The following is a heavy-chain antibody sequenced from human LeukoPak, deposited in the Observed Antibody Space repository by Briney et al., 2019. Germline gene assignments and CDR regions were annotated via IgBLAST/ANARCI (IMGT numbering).Heavy chain of an antibody. CDR3: ARGGSYLSAFDI. CDR2: IKTDGSIT. V-gene: IGHV3-74*01. CDR1: GFSFSVYW. Sequence: PGGSLRLSCAASGFSFSVYWMHWVRQAPGKGPVWVSRIKTDGSITDYADSVKGRFTISRDNAKNSLYLQMNSLRAEDTAVYYCARGGSYLSAFDIWGQGTMVTVSS. J-gene: IGHJ3*02. D-gene: IGHD1-26*01.